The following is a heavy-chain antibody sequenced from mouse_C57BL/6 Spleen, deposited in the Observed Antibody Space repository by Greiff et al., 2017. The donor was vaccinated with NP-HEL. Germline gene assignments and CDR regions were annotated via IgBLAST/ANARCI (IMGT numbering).Heavy chain of an antibody. CDR2: IHPNSGST. CDR1: GYTFTSYW. J-gene: IGHJ4*01. V-gene: IGHV1-64*01. CDR3: ARQDNYGAMDD. D-gene: IGHD1-1*01. Sequence: QVQLQQPGAELVKPGASVKLSCKASGYTFTSYWMHWVKQRPGQGLEWIGMIHPNSGSTNYNEKFKSKATLTVDKSSSTAYMQLSSLTSEYAVVYYCARQDNYGAMDDWGQGTSVTVSS.